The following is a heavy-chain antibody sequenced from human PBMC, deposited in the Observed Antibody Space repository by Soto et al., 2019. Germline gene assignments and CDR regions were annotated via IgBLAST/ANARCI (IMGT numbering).Heavy chain of an antibody. CDR3: ARDEHGRGTAAAGRFDP. CDR1: GFTFSSYG. J-gene: IGHJ5*02. D-gene: IGHD6-13*01. Sequence: GGSLRLSCAASGFTFSSYGMHWVRQAPGKGLEWVAVIWYDGSNKYYADSVKGRFTISRDNSKNTLYLQMNSLRAEDTAVYYCARDEHGRGTAAAGRFDPWGQGTLVTVSS. CDR2: IWYDGSNK. V-gene: IGHV3-33*01.